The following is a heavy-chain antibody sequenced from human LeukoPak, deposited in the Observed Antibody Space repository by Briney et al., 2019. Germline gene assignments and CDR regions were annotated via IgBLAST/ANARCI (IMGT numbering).Heavy chain of an antibody. CDR2: ISGRSSFI. Sequence: ETLSLTCTVSGGSISSSSYYWGWIRQPPGKGLEWVSSISGRSSFIYYADSVKGRFTISRDNAKNSLYLQMNSLRAEDTAVYYCAREPTTVTTDASFDYWGQGTLVTVSS. V-gene: IGHV3-21*01. CDR1: GGSISSSS. J-gene: IGHJ4*02. CDR3: AREPTTVTTDASFDY. D-gene: IGHD4-17*01.